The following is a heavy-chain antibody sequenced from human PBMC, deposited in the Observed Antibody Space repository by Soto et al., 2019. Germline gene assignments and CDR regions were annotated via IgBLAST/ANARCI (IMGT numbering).Heavy chain of an antibody. V-gene: IGHV4-30-4*01. Sequence: PSETLSLTCTVSGGSISSGDYYWSWIRQPPGKGLEWIGYIYYSGSTYYNPSLKSRVTISVDTSKNQFSLKLSSVTAADTAVYYCARAYCGGDCLLLGHYYYYGMDVWGQGTTVPVSS. D-gene: IGHD2-21*02. CDR1: GGSISSGDYY. CDR3: ARAYCGGDCLLLGHYYYYGMDV. CDR2: IYYSGST. J-gene: IGHJ6*02.